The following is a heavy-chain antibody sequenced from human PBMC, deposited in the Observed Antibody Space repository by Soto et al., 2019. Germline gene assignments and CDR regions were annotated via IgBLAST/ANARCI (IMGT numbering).Heavy chain of an antibody. D-gene: IGHD6-19*01. J-gene: IGHJ6*02. CDR2: MHTSGST. Sequence: KPSETLSLTCTVSGGSIRGYYWSWIRQSAGMGLEWIGRMHTSGSTNYNPSLKSRVTISVDTSKNQFSLKLSSVTAADTSVYYCARGRIQWGGGSGWSPLVYYYGMDVWGQGTTVTVSS. V-gene: IGHV4-4*07. CDR3: ARGRIQWGGGSGWSPLVYYYGMDV. CDR1: GGSIRGYY.